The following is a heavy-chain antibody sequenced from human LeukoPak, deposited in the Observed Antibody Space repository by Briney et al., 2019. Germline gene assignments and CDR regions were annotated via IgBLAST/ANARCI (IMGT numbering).Heavy chain of an antibody. CDR3: ARTAMYYYGSGSSLYYYYGMDV. CDR1: GDSVSSNSAA. Sequence: SQTPSLTCAISGDSVSSNSAAWNWIRQSPSRGLEWLGRTYYRSKWYNDYAVSVKSRITINPDTSKNQFSLQLNSVTPEDAAVYYCARTAMYYYGSGSSLYYYYGMDVWGQGTTVTVSS. V-gene: IGHV6-1*01. J-gene: IGHJ6*02. D-gene: IGHD3-10*01. CDR2: TYYRSKWYN.